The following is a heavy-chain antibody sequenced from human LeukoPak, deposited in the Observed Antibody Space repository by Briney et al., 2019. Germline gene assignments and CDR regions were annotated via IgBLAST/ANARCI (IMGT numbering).Heavy chain of an antibody. CDR2: IYHSGST. V-gene: IGHV4-38-2*01. D-gene: IGHD6-19*01. Sequence: SETLSLTCAVSSYSISSGYYWGWIRQPPGKGLEWIGSIYHSGSTYYNPSLKSRVTISVDTSKNQFSLKLSSVTAADTAVYYFTRNPQAGTLDYWGQGTLVTVSS. J-gene: IGHJ4*02. CDR1: SYSISSGYY. CDR3: TRNPQAGTLDY.